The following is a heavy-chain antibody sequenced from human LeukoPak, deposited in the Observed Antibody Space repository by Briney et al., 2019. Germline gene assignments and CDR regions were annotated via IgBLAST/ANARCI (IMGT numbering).Heavy chain of an antibody. CDR3: ARIGCYDYVWGSYRCYYFDY. D-gene: IGHD3-16*02. Sequence: ASVKVSCKASGYTLTSYGISWVRQAPGQGLEWMGWISAYNGNTNYAQKLQGRVTMTTDTSTSTAYMELRSLRSDDTAVYYCARIGCYDYVWGSYRCYYFDYWGQGTLVTVSS. CDR2: ISAYNGNT. J-gene: IGHJ4*02. V-gene: IGHV1-18*01. CDR1: GYTLTSYG.